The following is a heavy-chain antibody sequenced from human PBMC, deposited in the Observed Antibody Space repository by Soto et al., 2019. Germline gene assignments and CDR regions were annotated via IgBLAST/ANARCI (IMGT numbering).Heavy chain of an antibody. V-gene: IGHV1-69*01. Sequence: QVQLVQSGAEVKKPGSSVKVSCKASGGTFSSYAISWVRQAPGQGLEWMGGIIPIFGTANYAQKFQGRVTITADESTSTAYMELSSLRSEDTAVYYCARGGPGYSSGWVPDQKYGMDVWGQGTTVTVSS. CDR1: GGTFSSYA. CDR3: ARGGPGYSSGWVPDQKYGMDV. CDR2: IIPIFGTA. D-gene: IGHD6-25*01. J-gene: IGHJ6*02.